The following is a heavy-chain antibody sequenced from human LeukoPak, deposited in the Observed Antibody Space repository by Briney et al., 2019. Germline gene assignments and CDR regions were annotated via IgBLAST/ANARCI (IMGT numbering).Heavy chain of an antibody. J-gene: IGHJ4*02. D-gene: IGHD3-22*01. V-gene: IGHV3-21*01. Sequence: PGGSLRLPCAASGFTFSSYSMNWVRQAPGKGLEWVSSISGSSYYIYYADSVKGRFTISRDNSKNTLYLQVNSLRPEDTAVYYCTRDLSGHYSIDYWGQGTLVTVSS. CDR1: GFTFSSYS. CDR3: TRDLSGHYSIDY. CDR2: ISGSSYYI.